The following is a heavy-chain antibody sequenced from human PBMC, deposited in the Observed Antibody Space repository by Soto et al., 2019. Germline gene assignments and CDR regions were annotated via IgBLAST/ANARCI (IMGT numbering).Heavy chain of an antibody. CDR2: IIPIFGTA. Sequence: QVQLVQSGAEVKKPGSSVKVSCKASGGTFSSYAISWVRQAPGQGLEWMGGIIPIFGTANYAQKFQGRVTITADESTSTAYMELSSLRSEDTAVYYCARGVVVAATTIYYYYGMDVWGQGTTVTVSS. CDR3: ARGVVVAATTIYYYYGMDV. V-gene: IGHV1-69*01. CDR1: GGTFSSYA. D-gene: IGHD2-15*01. J-gene: IGHJ6*02.